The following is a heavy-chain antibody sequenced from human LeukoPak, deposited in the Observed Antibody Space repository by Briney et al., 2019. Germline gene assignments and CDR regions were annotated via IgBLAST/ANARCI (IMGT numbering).Heavy chain of an antibody. Sequence: PGGSLRLSCAASGFTFSSYSMNWVRQAPGKGLEWVSSISSSSSYIYYGDSVKGRFTISRDNAKNSLYLQMNSLRADDTAVYYCAKSGLNRFDFWGQGTLVTVSS. CDR1: GFTFSSYS. V-gene: IGHV3-21*04. J-gene: IGHJ4*02. CDR2: ISSSSSYI. CDR3: AKSGLNRFDF. D-gene: IGHD2-15*01.